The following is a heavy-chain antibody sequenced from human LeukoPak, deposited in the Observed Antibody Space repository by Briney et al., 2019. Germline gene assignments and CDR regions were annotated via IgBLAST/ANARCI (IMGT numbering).Heavy chain of an antibody. Sequence: SETLSLTCTVSGGSISNYYWSWIRQPPGKGLDWIGYVYYSGSTNYNPALKSRVTISVDTSKSQFSLKLGSVAAADTAVYYCAISDGYNLDYWGQGTLVTVSS. V-gene: IGHV4-59*12. CDR1: GGSISNYY. D-gene: IGHD5-24*01. CDR3: AISDGYNLDY. CDR2: VYYSGST. J-gene: IGHJ4*02.